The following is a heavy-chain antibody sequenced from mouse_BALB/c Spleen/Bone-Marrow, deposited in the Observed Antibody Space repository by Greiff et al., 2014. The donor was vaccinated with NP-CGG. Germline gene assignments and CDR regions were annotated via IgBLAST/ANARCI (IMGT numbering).Heavy chain of an antibody. CDR3: ATYYYGYYFGY. J-gene: IGHJ2*01. CDR1: GFNIKDTY. Sequence: VQLKESGAELVKPGASVKLSCTASGFNIKDTYMHWVKQRPEQGLEWIGRIDPANGNTKYDPKFQGKATITADTSSNTAYLQLSSLTSEDTAVYYCATYYYGYYFGYWGQGTTLTVSS. V-gene: IGHV14-3*02. D-gene: IGHD1-2*01. CDR2: IDPANGNT.